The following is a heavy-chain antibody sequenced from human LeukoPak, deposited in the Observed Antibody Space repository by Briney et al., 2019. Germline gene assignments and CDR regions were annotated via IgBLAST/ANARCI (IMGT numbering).Heavy chain of an antibody. Sequence: ASVKVSCKASGGTFSSYAISWVRQAPGQGLEWMGRIIPILGIANYAQKFQGRVTITADKSTSTAYMELSSLRSEDTAVYYCARDKRVGATCLGYWGQGTLVTVSS. CDR1: GGTFSSYA. D-gene: IGHD1-26*01. V-gene: IGHV1-69*04. CDR2: IIPILGIA. J-gene: IGHJ4*02. CDR3: ARDKRVGATCLGY.